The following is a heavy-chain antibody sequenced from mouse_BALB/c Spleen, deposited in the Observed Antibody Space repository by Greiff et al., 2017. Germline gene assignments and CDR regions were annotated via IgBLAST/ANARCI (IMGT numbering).Heavy chain of an antibody. CDR1: GFTFSSFG. CDR2: ISSGSSTI. V-gene: IGHV5-17*02. Sequence: EVQLVESGGGLVQPGGSRKLSCAASGFTFSSFGMHWVRQAPEKGLEWVAYISSGSSTIYYADTVKGRFPISRDNPKNTLFLQMTSLRSEDTAMYYCARRHYGNYWYFDVWGAGTTVTVSS. D-gene: IGHD2-1*01. CDR3: ARRHYGNYWYFDV. J-gene: IGHJ1*01.